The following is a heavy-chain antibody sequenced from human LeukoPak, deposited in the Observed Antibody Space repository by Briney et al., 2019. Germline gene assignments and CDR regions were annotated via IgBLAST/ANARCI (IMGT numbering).Heavy chain of an antibody. D-gene: IGHD5-12*01. CDR2: INSDGSST. J-gene: IGHJ4*02. Sequence: GGSLRLSCAASGFTFSNYWMHWVRQAPGKGLVWVSRINSDGSSTSYADFVEGRFTISRDNAKNTLYLQMNSLRAEDTAVYYCAREGVATNFDYWGQGTLVTVSS. CDR1: GFTFSNYW. V-gene: IGHV3-74*01. CDR3: AREGVATNFDY.